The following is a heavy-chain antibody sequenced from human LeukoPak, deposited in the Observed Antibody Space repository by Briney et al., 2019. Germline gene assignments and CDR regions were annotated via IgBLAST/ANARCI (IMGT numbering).Heavy chain of an antibody. D-gene: IGHD3-10*01. J-gene: IGHJ3*02. Sequence: GESLKISCKGSGYSFTSYWIGWVRQMPGKGLEWMGIIYPGDSETRFSPSFQGQVTISADKSISTAYLQWSSLKASDTAIYYCARRGYYYGSGSYYIDAFDIWGQGTMVTVSS. CDR3: ARRGYYYGSGSYYIDAFDI. V-gene: IGHV5-51*01. CDR2: IYPGDSET. CDR1: GYSFTSYW.